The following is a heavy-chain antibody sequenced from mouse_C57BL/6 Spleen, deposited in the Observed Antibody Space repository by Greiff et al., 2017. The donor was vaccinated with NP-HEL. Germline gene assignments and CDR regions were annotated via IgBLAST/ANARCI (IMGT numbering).Heavy chain of an antibody. J-gene: IGHJ3*01. CDR3: SYYGSSYSAY. CDR1: GYAFSSSW. Sequence: QVQLKESGPELVKPGASVKISCKASGYAFSSSWMNWVKQRPGKGLEWIGRIYPGDGDTNYNGKFKGKATLTADKSSSTAYMQLSSLTSEDSAVYFCSYYGSSYSAYWGQGTLVTVSA. CDR2: IYPGDGDT. V-gene: IGHV1-82*01. D-gene: IGHD1-1*01.